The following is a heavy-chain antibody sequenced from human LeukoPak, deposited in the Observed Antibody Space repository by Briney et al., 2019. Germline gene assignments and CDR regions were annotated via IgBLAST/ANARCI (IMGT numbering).Heavy chain of an antibody. CDR1: GYTFTGCF. V-gene: IGHV1-2*02. Sequence: AASVKVSCKASGYTFTGCFIHYVRQAPGQGLEWMGWIDPNSDNIRYSETFKDRVTMIRDTSTNTAYMELSWLRSDDTAVYYCARSAYNYGYVYFDHWGQGTLVIVSS. CDR2: IDPNSDNI. D-gene: IGHD5-18*01. CDR3: ARSAYNYGYVYFDH. J-gene: IGHJ4*02.